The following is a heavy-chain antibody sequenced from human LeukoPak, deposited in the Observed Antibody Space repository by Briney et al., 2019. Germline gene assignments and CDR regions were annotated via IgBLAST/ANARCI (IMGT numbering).Heavy chain of an antibody. V-gene: IGHV6-1*01. CDR2: TYYRSKWYN. D-gene: IGHD1-7*01. J-gene: IGHJ4*02. Sequence: SQTLSLTCAISGDSVSSNSAAWNWIRQSPSRGLEWLGRTYYRSKWYNDYAVSVKSRITNNPDTSKNQFSLQLNSVTPEDTAVYYCARDLSNWNYGICYFDYWGQGTLVTVSS. CDR3: ARDLSNWNYGICYFDY. CDR1: GDSVSSNSAA.